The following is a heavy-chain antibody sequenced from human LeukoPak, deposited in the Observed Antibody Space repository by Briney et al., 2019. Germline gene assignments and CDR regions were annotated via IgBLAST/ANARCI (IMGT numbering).Heavy chain of an antibody. CDR3: ARGGPVPNSRGGADDY. Sequence: ASVKVSCKASGYPFTSYDINWVRQATGQGLEWMGWMNPNSGNTGYAQKFQGRVSMTRNTSISTAYMELSSLRSEDTAVYYCARGGPVPNSRGGADDYWGQGTLVTVSS. J-gene: IGHJ4*02. D-gene: IGHD6-25*01. V-gene: IGHV1-8*01. CDR1: GYPFTSYD. CDR2: MNPNSGNT.